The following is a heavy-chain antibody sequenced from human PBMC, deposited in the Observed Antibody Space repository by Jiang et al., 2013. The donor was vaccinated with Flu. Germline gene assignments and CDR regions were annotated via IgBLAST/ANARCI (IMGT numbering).Heavy chain of an antibody. V-gene: IGHV1-18*01. CDR3: ARGGGFGDQRQLGF. D-gene: IGHD2-2*01. Sequence: SGAEVKKPGASVKVSCTASGYTFTNYAVTWVRQAPGQGLEWMGWITTYNGDTNYVQKFQDRITMTTDTSTNTAYMELRSLRSDDTAVYYCARGGGFGDQRQLGFWGQGTLVTVSS. CDR1: GYTFTNYA. J-gene: IGHJ4*02. CDR2: ITTYNGDT.